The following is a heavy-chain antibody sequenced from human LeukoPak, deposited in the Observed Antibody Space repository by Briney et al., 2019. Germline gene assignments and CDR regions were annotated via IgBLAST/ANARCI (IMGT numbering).Heavy chain of an antibody. CDR2: INHSGST. CDR3: ARRGARSYSSSWYQEDV. D-gene: IGHD6-13*01. CDR1: GGSFSGYY. V-gene: IGHV4-34*01. J-gene: IGHJ6*02. Sequence: SGTLSLTCAVYGGSFSGYYWSWIRQPPGKGLEWIGEINHSGSTNYNPSLKSRVTLSVDTSKNQFSLKLSSVTAADTAVYYCARRGARSYSSSWYQEDVWGQGTTVTVSS.